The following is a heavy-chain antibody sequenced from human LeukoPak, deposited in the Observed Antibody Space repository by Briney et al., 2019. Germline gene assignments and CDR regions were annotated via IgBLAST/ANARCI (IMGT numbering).Heavy chain of an antibody. CDR3: ARDFGITWAQYYFDY. Sequence: PGGSLRLSCAAAGFTFSSNPMHWVRQAPGKGREWGAVISVDGRHKYYADSGTGRLTIARDNSKNTLCMQVDSLRTDDTAMYYCARDFGITWAQYYFDYWGQGTLVTVSS. D-gene: IGHD3-10*01. J-gene: IGHJ4*02. CDR1: GFTFSSNP. V-gene: IGHV3-30*04. CDR2: ISVDGRHK.